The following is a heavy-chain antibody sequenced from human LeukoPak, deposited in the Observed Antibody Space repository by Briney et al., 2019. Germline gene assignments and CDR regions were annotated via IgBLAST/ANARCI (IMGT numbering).Heavy chain of an antibody. Sequence: GGSLRLSCAASGFTFSSYSMNWVRQAPGKGLEWVSSISSSSSYIYYADSVKGRFTISRDNAKNSLYLQMNSLRAEDTAVYYCARDIRWLQSRPFDYWGQGTLVTVSS. CDR3: ARDIRWLQSRPFDY. V-gene: IGHV3-21*01. CDR1: GFTFSSYS. J-gene: IGHJ4*02. CDR2: ISSSSSYI. D-gene: IGHD5-24*01.